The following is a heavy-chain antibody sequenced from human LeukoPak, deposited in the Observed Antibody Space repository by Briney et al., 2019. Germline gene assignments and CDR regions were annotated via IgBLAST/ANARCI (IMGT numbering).Heavy chain of an antibody. D-gene: IGHD3-10*01. CDR3: TTGPFDYYGSASYLANGMDV. Sequence: AGSLRLSCAASGFTFSNAWMSWVCQAPGKGLEWVGRIKSKTDGGTTDYTAPVKGRFTISRDDSKNTLYLQMNSLKTVDTAVYYCTTGPFDYYGSASYLANGMDVWGQGTTVTVSS. CDR2: IKSKTDGGTT. V-gene: IGHV3-15*01. CDR1: GFTFSNAW. J-gene: IGHJ6*02.